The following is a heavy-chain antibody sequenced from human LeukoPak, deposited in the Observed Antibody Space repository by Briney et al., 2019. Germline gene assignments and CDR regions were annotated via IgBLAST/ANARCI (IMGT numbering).Heavy chain of an antibody. D-gene: IGHD1-26*01. CDR2: VRYDGSSK. CDR1: GFSFSSNC. V-gene: IGHV3-30*02. Sequence: GGSLTLSCAASGFSFSSNCMHWVRQAPGKGLEWVPFVRYDGSSKNYIDSVKGRFTISRDNSTNMLYLQMNSLRYEDTAVYYCAKDIALYREPLDYWGQGTLVTVSS. J-gene: IGHJ4*02. CDR3: AKDIALYREPLDY.